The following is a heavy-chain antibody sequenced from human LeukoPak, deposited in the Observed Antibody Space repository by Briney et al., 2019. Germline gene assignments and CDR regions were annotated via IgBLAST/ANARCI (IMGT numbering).Heavy chain of an antibody. CDR1: GFTFSSYP. J-gene: IGHJ4*02. D-gene: IGHD3-16*01. CDR3: VRDLGRVWGYYGY. V-gene: IGHV3-48*01. CDR2: ISSSSSNI. Sequence: RLSCAASGFTFSSYPMNWVRQAPGKGMEWVSYISSSSSNIYCADSVKGRFTISRDDAKNSLYLQLNSLRAEDTAVYYCVRDLGRVWGYYGYWGQGTLVTVSS.